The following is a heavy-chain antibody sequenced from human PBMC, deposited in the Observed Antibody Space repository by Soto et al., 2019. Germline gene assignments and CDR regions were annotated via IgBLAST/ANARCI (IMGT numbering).Heavy chain of an antibody. CDR3: ARSDGRY. CDR1: GGSIRGYF. Sequence: NPSETLSLTCSVSGGSIRGYFWSWIRQSPGKGLEWIGYIYYTGSTRYNPSLKSRVTLSVDSSNNQLFLEVTSVTAADTAVYYCARSDGRYWGQGTLVTVSS. V-gene: IGHV4-59*01. CDR2: IYYTGST. J-gene: IGHJ4*02.